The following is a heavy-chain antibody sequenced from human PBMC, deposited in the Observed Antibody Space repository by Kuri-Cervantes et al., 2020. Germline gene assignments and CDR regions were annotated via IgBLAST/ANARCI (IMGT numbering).Heavy chain of an antibody. D-gene: IGHD5-12*01. CDR3: TRGYSGYINFDY. CDR1: DFTFSTYA. CDR2: IRSKAYGGTT. Sequence: GESLKISCAASDFTFSTYAMSWVRQAPGKGLEWVGFIRSKAYGGTTEYAASVKGRFTISRDDSKSIAYLQMNSLKTEDTAVYYCTRGYSGYINFDYWGQGTLVTVSS. V-gene: IGHV3-49*04. J-gene: IGHJ4*02.